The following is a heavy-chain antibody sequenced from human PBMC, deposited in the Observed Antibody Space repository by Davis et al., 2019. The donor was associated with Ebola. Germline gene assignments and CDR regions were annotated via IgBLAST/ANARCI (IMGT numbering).Heavy chain of an antibody. D-gene: IGHD4-23*01. CDR2: INSDGSST. J-gene: IGHJ3*02. Sequence: GESLKISCAASGFTFSSYWMHWVRQAPGKGLVWVSRINSDGSSTSYADSVKGRFTISRDNAKNTLYLQMNSLRAEDTAVYYCAKFYGGDHDAFDIWGQGTMVTVSS. V-gene: IGHV3-74*01. CDR1: GFTFSSYW. CDR3: AKFYGGDHDAFDI.